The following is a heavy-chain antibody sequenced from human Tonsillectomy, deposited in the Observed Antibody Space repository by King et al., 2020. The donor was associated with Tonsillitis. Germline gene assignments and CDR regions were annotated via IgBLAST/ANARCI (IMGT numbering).Heavy chain of an antibody. J-gene: IGHJ4*02. V-gene: IGHV4-39*01. Sequence: MQLQESGPGLVKPSETLSLTCTVSGGSIRSSSDYWGWIRQTPGKGLEWIGSIYYTGSTYYNPSLKSRVTISVDTSENQFSLKLTSVTAADTAVYYCAVRGFFESSGYFYFDYWGQGTLVTVSS. CDR3: AVRGFFESSGYFYFDY. D-gene: IGHD3-22*01. CDR1: GGSIRSSSDY. CDR2: IYYTGST.